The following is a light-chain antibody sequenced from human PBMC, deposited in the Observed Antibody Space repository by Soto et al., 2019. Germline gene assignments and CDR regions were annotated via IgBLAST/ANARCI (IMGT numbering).Light chain of an antibody. J-gene: IGLJ2*01. Sequence: QSALPQPASGSGSPGQSITISCTGTSSDVGGYDFVSWYQQHPGKAPKLMIYDVTNRPSGVSNRFSGSKSGNTASLTISGLQAEDEADYYCSSYTSSSTLVFGGGTKLTVL. CDR3: SSYTSSSTLV. V-gene: IGLV2-14*03. CDR1: SSDVGGYDF. CDR2: DVT.